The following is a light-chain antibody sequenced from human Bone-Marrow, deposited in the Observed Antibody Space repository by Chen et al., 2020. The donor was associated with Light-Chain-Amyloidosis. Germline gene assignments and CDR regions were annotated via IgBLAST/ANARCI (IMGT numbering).Light chain of an antibody. CDR1: NIGSTS. CDR2: DDS. J-gene: IGLJ3*02. CDR3: RVWDRSSDGQV. V-gene: IGLV3-21*02. Sequence: SYVLPQPSSVSVAPGQTATIACGGHNIGSTSVHWYQQTPGQAPLLVVYDDSDRPSGSPERRTGSNSGNRATLTISMVEAGDESDYYGRVWDRSSDGQVFGGWTKLTVL.